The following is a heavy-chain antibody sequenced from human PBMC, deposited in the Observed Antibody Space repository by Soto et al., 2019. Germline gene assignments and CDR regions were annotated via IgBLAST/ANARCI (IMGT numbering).Heavy chain of an antibody. CDR1: GGTFSSYA. J-gene: IGHJ6*02. D-gene: IGHD5-12*01. CDR3: ARGGLQFRRSPGRAMDV. Sequence: QVQLVQSGAEVKKPGSSVKVSCKASGGTFSSYAISWVRQAPGQGLEWMGGIIPIFGTANYAQKFQGRVTITADESTSTAYMELSSLRSEDTAVYYCARGGLQFRRSPGRAMDVWGQGTTVTVSS. V-gene: IGHV1-69*12. CDR2: IIPIFGTA.